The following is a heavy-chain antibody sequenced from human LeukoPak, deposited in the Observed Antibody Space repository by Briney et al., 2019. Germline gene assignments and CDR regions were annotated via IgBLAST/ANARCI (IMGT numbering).Heavy chain of an antibody. D-gene: IGHD6-13*01. J-gene: IGHJ4*02. CDR3: ATEKVYSSRRQVDY. Sequence: KPGGSLRLSCAASGFSFGIYSMNWVRQAPGKGLEWVSSISSTGLYMFYADSVKGRFTISRDNAGNSLYLQMDSLRAEDAAVYYCATEKVYSSRRQVDYWGQGTLVTVSS. CDR1: GFSFGIYS. CDR2: ISSTGLYM. V-gene: IGHV3-21*01.